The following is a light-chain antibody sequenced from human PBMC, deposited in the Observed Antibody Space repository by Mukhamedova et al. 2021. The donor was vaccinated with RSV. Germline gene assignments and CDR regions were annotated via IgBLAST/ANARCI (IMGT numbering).Light chain of an antibody. V-gene: IGLV2-14*01. CDR3: SSTTTSSTLL. CDR2: EVS. J-gene: IGLJ2*01. CDR1: SSDVGAYKF. Sequence: ISCTGISSDVGAYKFVSWYQQHPDKAPKLMIYEVSNRPSGVSNRFSGSKSGNTASLTISGLQAEDEADYFCSSTTTSSTLLFGGG.